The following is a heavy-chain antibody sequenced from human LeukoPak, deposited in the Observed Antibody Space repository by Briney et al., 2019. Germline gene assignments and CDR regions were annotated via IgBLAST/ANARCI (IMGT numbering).Heavy chain of an antibody. CDR3: ARVRGQLWTTNAFDI. Sequence: PGGSLRLSCAASGFIFSNYAMNWVRQAPGKGLEWVSGISGGAGSTYYADSVKGRFTISRDNSKNTLYLQMNSLRTEDTAMYYCARVRGQLWTTNAFDIWGQGTMVTVSS. J-gene: IGHJ3*02. CDR1: GFIFSNYA. CDR2: ISGGAGST. D-gene: IGHD5-18*01. V-gene: IGHV3-23*01.